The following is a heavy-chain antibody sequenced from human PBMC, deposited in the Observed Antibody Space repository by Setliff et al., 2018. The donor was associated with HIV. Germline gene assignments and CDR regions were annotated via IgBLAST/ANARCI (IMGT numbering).Heavy chain of an antibody. CDR3: ALTGHRLLRGYMDV. J-gene: IGHJ6*03. D-gene: IGHD2-15*01. CDR2: INHSGST. V-gene: IGHV4-34*01. Sequence: PSETLSLTCAVYVESFSGFYWSWIRQPPGKGLEWIGEINHSGSTNYNPSLKSRVTISVDTSKNQFSLKLKSVTAADTAVYYCALTGHRLLRGYMDVWGKGTTVTVSS. CDR1: VESFSGFY.